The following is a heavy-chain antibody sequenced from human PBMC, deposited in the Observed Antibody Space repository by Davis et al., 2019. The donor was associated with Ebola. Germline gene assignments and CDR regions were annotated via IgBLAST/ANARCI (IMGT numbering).Heavy chain of an antibody. CDR1: EFTFSRHS. Sequence: GESLKISCAASEFTFSRHSMNWVRQAPGKGLEWVSYISSSSSTIYYADSVKGRFTISRDNAKNSLYLQMHSLRAEDTAVYYCARGYGTFDYWGRGTLVTVSA. V-gene: IGHV3-48*04. D-gene: IGHD4-17*01. CDR2: ISSSSSTI. CDR3: ARGYGTFDY. J-gene: IGHJ4*02.